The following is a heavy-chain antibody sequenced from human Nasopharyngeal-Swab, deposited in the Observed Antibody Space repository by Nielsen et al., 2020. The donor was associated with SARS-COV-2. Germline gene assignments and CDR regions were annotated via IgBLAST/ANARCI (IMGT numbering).Heavy chain of an antibody. J-gene: IGHJ6*02. CDR2: ISSSSSYI. V-gene: IGHV3-21*01. CDR1: GFTFSSYS. D-gene: IGHD1-26*01. CDR3: AADSGSYFGYYYYGMDV. Sequence: GESLKISCVASGFTFSSYSMNWVRQAPGKGLEWVSSISSSSSYIYYADSVKGRFTISRDNAKNSLYLQMNSLRAEDTAVYYCAADSGSYFGYYYYGMDVWGQGTTVTVSS.